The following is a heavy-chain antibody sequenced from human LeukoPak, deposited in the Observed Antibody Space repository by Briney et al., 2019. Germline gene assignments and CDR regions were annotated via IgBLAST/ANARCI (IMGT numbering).Heavy chain of an antibody. Sequence: SETLSLTCSLSGGSISSYYWSWIRQPPGKGLEWIGYIYYSGSTNYNPSLKSRVTISVDTSKNQFSLKLSSVTAADTAVYYCASLGYCSSTSCLALDYWGQGTLVTVSS. D-gene: IGHD2-2*01. CDR2: IYYSGST. J-gene: IGHJ4*02. V-gene: IGHV4-59*01. CDR1: GGSISSYY. CDR3: ASLGYCSSTSCLALDY.